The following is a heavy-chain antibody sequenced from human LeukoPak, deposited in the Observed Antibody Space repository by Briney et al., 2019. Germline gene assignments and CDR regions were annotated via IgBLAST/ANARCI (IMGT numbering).Heavy chain of an antibody. Sequence: ASVKVSCKASGYTFTGYYMHWVRQAPGQGLEWMGWINPNSGGTNYAQKFQGRVTMTRDTSISTAYMELSKLRSDDTAVYYCASYYYDSSGYSDYFDYWGQGTLVTVSS. CDR1: GYTFTGYY. V-gene: IGHV1-2*02. CDR3: ASYYYDSSGYSDYFDY. J-gene: IGHJ4*02. D-gene: IGHD3-22*01. CDR2: INPNSGGT.